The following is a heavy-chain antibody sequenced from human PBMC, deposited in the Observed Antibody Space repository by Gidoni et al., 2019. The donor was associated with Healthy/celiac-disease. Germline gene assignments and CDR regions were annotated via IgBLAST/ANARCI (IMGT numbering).Heavy chain of an antibody. D-gene: IGHD1-1*01. Sequence: QVQLQESGPGLVKPSETLSLTCTVSGGSISSYYWSWIRQPPGKGLEWIGYIYYSGSTNYNPSLKSRVTISVDTSKNQFSLKLSSVTAADTAVYYCARSKGTGTFDIWGQGTMVTVSS. CDR2: IYYSGST. J-gene: IGHJ3*02. CDR1: GGSISSYY. CDR3: ARSKGTGTFDI. V-gene: IGHV4-59*01.